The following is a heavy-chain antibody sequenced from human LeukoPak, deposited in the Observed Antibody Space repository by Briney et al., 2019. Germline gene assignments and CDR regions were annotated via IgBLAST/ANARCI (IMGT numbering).Heavy chain of an antibody. CDR3: ARGGPAAMGMSNFDY. J-gene: IGHJ4*02. Sequence: GGSLRLSCAASGFTFSSYEMNWVRQAPGKGLEWVSSISSSSSYIYYADSIKGRFTISRDNAKNSLYLQMSSLRAEDTAVYYCARGGPAAMGMSNFDYWGQGTLVTVSS. CDR2: ISSSSSYI. CDR1: GFTFSSYE. V-gene: IGHV3-21*01. D-gene: IGHD2-2*01.